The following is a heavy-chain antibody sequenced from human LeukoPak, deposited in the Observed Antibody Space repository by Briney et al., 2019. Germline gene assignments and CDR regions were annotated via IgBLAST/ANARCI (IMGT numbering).Heavy chain of an antibody. D-gene: IGHD5-24*01. J-gene: IGHJ1*01. CDR2: IQYDGNNK. Sequence: GGSLRLSCAASGFTFRFNGMRWVRQAPGKGLEWVALIQYDGNNKYYTDSVKGRFTISRDNSKNTLYLQMNSLRPEDTAVYYRRKGHMATICQHWDQGTLVTVSS. CDR3: RKGHMATICQH. CDR1: GFTFRFNG. V-gene: IGHV3-30*02.